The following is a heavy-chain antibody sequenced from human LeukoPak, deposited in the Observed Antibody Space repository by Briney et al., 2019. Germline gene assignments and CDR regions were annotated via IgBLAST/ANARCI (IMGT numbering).Heavy chain of an antibody. CDR1: GYTFTSYG. Sequence: GASVKVCCKASGYTFTSYGISRVRQAPGQGLEWMGWISAYNGNTNYAQKLQGRVTTTTDTSTSTAYMELRSLRSDDTAVYYCARGIEYSSSFPFDYWGQGTLVTVSS. J-gene: IGHJ4*02. CDR3: ARGIEYSSSFPFDY. CDR2: ISAYNGNT. V-gene: IGHV1-18*01. D-gene: IGHD6-6*01.